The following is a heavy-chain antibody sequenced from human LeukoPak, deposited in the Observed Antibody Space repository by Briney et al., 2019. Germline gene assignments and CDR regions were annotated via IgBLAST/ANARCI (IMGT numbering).Heavy chain of an antibody. D-gene: IGHD3-10*02. CDR2: ISGSGGST. CDR1: AFTFSSYG. J-gene: IGHJ6*04. CDR3: AELGITMIGGV. V-gene: IGHV3-23*01. Sequence: GGTLRLSCAASAFTFSSYGMSWVRQAPGKGLEWVSAISGSGGSTYYADSVKGRSTISRDNSKNSLYLQMNSLRAEDTAVYYCAELGITMIGGVWGKGTTVTISS.